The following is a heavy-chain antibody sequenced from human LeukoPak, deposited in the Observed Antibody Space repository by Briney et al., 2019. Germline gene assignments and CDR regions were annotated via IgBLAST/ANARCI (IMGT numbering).Heavy chain of an antibody. D-gene: IGHD3-22*01. V-gene: IGHV3-23*01. J-gene: IGHJ4*02. CDR1: GITLASYG. Sequence: PGGSLRLSCVVSGITLASYGMSWVRQAPGKGLEWVAGVSGSGGSTNYADSVKGRFTISRDNPKNTLYLQMNSLRAEDTAVYFCAKRGVVIRVILVGFHKEAYYFDSWGQGALVTVSS. CDR3: AKRGVVIRVILVGFHKEAYYFDS. CDR2: VSGSGGST.